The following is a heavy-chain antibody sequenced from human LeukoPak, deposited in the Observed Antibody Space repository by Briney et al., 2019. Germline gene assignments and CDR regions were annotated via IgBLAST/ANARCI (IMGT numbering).Heavy chain of an antibody. V-gene: IGHV3-20*04. CDR1: GFTFDVYG. CDR3: AGVYSGSYSGAFDI. J-gene: IGHJ3*02. Sequence: GRSLRLSCAASGFTFDVYGMSCVRQAPGKGLEWGFDISWNGGSPGYADSVGGRFTLSRDNAKNSPYLQMNRLRAEDTALYYCAGVYSGSYSGAFDIWGQGTMVTVSS. D-gene: IGHD1-26*01. CDR2: ISWNGGSP.